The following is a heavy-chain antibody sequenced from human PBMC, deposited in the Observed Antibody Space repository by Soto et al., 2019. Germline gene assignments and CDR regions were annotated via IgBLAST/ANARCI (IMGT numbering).Heavy chain of an antibody. Sequence: PSETLSLTCTVSGGSISSGGYYWSWIRQHPGKGLEWIGYIYYSGSTYYNPSLKSRVTISVDTSKNQFSLKLSSVTAADTAVYYCARGGPETGLAAAQKRSYYYYGMDVWGQGTTVTVSS. CDR3: ARGGPETGLAAAQKRSYYYYGMDV. CDR1: GGSISSGGYY. D-gene: IGHD6-13*01. V-gene: IGHV4-31*03. J-gene: IGHJ6*02. CDR2: IYYSGST.